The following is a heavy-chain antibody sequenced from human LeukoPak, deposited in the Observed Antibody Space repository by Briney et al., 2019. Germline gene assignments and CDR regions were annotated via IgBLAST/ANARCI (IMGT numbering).Heavy chain of an antibody. CDR3: ARGAWDGGTTDDAFDI. Sequence: GGALRLSCAASGFSFSSYGMHWVRQAPGKGLEWVTVIWYVGSNQYYADSVKGRFTISRDNSENTLYLKMNCLRAEDTAVYYSARGAWDGGTTDDAFDIWGQGIMVTVSS. V-gene: IGHV3-33*01. J-gene: IGHJ3*02. CDR2: IWYVGSNQ. CDR1: GFSFSSYG. D-gene: IGHD1-7*01.